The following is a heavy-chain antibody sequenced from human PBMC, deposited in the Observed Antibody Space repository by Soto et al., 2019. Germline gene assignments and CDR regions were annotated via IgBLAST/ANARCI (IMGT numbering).Heavy chain of an antibody. CDR1: GFTFSSYA. V-gene: IGHV3-23*01. J-gene: IGHJ5*02. CDR3: VLAVAAAGSFPS. D-gene: IGHD6-19*01. Sequence: SLRLSCAASGFTFSSYAMSWVRQAPGKGLEWVSAISGSGGSTYYADSVKGRFTISRDNSKNTLYLQMNSLRAEDTAVYYCVLAVAAAGSFPSWGQGTLVTVSS. CDR2: ISGSGGST.